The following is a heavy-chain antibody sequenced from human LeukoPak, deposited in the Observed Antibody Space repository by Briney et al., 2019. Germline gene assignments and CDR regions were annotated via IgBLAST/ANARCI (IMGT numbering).Heavy chain of an antibody. J-gene: IGHJ4*02. CDR2: ISAYNGNT. CDR3: ARVFWTYYYDSSGYYYEQRLDY. V-gene: IGHV1-18*01. Sequence: ASVKVSCKASGGTFSNYAISWVRQAPGQGLEWMGWISAYNGNTNYAQKLQGRVTMTTDTSTSTAYMELRSLRSDDTAVYYCARVFWTYYYDSSGYYYEQRLDYWGQGTLVTVSS. D-gene: IGHD3-22*01. CDR1: GGTFSNYA.